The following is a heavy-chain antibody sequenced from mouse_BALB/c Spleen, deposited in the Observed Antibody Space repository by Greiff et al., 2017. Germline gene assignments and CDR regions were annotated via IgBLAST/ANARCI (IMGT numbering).Heavy chain of an antibody. Sequence: VKLQQPGAELVKPGAPVKLSCKASGYTFTSYWMNWVKQRPGRGLEWIGRIDPSDSETHYNQKFKDKATLTVDKSSSTAYIQLSSLTSEDSAVYYCANGNYYYAMDYWGQGTSVTVSS. D-gene: IGHD2-1*01. J-gene: IGHJ4*01. CDR3: ANGNYYYAMDY. CDR2: IDPSDSET. V-gene: IGHV1-69*02. CDR1: GYTFTSYW.